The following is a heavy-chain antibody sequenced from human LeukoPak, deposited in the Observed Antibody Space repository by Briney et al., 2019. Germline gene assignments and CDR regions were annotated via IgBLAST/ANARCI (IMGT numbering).Heavy chain of an antibody. CDR3: AREGPGEYFDY. J-gene: IGHJ4*02. CDR1: GFTFSSYW. Sequence: GGSLRLSCAASGFTFSSYWMNWVRQAPGKGLEGVANINQDGSEKYYVDSVKGRFTISRDNGKNSLYLQLNSLRAEDTAVYYCAREGPGEYFDYWGQGTLVTVSS. V-gene: IGHV3-7*01. CDR2: INQDGSEK. D-gene: IGHD3-10*01.